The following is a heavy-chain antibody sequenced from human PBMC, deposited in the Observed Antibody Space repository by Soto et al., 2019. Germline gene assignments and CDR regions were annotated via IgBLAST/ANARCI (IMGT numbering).Heavy chain of an antibody. J-gene: IGHJ4*02. CDR3: ARVQGNIVLMVYAGHFDY. Sequence: QVQLVQSGAEVKKPGASVKVSCKASGYTFTSYGISWVRQAPGQGLEWMGWISAYNGNTNYAQKLQGRVTMTTDTHTXTXCMELRSLRSDDTAVYYCARVQGNIVLMVYAGHFDYWGQGTLVTVSS. CDR1: GYTFTSYG. CDR2: ISAYNGNT. V-gene: IGHV1-18*01. D-gene: IGHD2-8*01.